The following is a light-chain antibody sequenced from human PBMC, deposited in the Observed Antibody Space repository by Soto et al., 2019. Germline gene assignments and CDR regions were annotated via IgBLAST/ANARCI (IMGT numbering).Light chain of an antibody. CDR2: GAS. CDR1: QTVNSRH. Sequence: ESLLTQSPGTLSLSPGERATLSCRASQTVNSRHLNWYQHKPGQAPRLLIYGASIRAAGIPDRFSGSRSGADFSLTLTRLEPEDSAVYYFRQFDGSRPACTFGQGTKREI. CDR3: RQFDGSRPACT. V-gene: IGKV3-20*01. J-gene: IGKJ2*02.